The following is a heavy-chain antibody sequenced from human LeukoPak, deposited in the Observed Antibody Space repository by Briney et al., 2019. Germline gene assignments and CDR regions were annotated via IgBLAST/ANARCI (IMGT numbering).Heavy chain of an antibody. CDR1: GFTFISYS. CDR2: ISSNGGST. Sequence: GGSLRLSCAASGFTFISYSMHWVRQAPGKGLEYVSSISSNGGSTYYANSVKGRFTISRDNSKNTLYLQMGSLRAEDMAVYYCARDSSPFWSGYYSDYWGQGTLVTVSS. J-gene: IGHJ4*02. CDR3: ARDSSPFWSGYYSDY. D-gene: IGHD3-3*01. V-gene: IGHV3-64*01.